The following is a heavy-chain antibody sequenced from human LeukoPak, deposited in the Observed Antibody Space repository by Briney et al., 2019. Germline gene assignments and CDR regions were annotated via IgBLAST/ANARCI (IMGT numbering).Heavy chain of an antibody. CDR1: GFTFSSYW. V-gene: IGHV3-7*01. Sequence: GGSLRLSCAASGFTFSSYWMSWVRQAPGKGLEWVANIKQDGSEKYYVDSVKGRFTISRDNAKNSLYLQMNSLRAEDTAVYYCARVPTVVTAISSPYYYYYMDVWGKGTTVTVSS. D-gene: IGHD2-21*02. CDR2: IKQDGSEK. CDR3: ARVPTVVTAISSPYYYYYMDV. J-gene: IGHJ6*03.